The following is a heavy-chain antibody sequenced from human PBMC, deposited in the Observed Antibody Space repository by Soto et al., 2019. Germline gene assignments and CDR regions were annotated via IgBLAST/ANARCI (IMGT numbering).Heavy chain of an antibody. J-gene: IGHJ6*02. V-gene: IGHV4-59*04. Sequence: SETLSLTCPVSRGSINTYVWSWIRQPPGKGPEWIGYVYYSGSTYYNPSLKSRVTISVDTSKNQFSLKLSSVTAADTAVYYCARHPSRRYYDSSGYYYPLVYGMDVWGQGTTVTVSS. CDR2: VYYSGST. CDR1: RGSINTYV. CDR3: ARHPSRRYYDSSGYYYPLVYGMDV. D-gene: IGHD3-22*01.